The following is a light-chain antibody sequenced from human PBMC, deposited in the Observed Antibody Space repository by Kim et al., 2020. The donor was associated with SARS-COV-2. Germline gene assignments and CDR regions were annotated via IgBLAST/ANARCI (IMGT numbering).Light chain of an antibody. CDR2: AAA. CDR3: QQAISFPLS. CDR1: QDIKNW. J-gene: IGKJ4*01. V-gene: IGKV1-12*01. Sequence: ASVGDRVTITCRASQDIKNWLAWYQQKPGNPPKLLIYAAASLHSGVPSRFGGSGSGTDFTLTISSLQPEDFATYFCQQAISFPLSFGGGTKVDIK.